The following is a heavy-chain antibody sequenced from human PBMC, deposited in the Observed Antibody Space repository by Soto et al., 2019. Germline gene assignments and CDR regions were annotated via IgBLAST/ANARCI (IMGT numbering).Heavy chain of an antibody. CDR2: IWYDGTYA. V-gene: IGHV3-33*01. J-gene: IGHJ4*02. D-gene: IGHD1-1*01. Sequence: PGGSLRLSCAASGFIFSSYGMHWVRQAPGKGLEWVAVIWYDGTYAYYADSVKDRFTISRDNSKSTLYLQMNSLRAEDTAVFYCVRDVYCTTSTCSPLGYWGRGTLVTVSS. CDR1: GFIFSSYG. CDR3: VRDVYCTTSTCSPLGY.